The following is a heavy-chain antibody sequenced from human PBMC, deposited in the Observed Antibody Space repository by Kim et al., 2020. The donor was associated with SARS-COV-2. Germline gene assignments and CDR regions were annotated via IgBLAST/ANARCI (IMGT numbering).Heavy chain of an antibody. V-gene: IGHV3-66*01. CDR3: ARVCGGGDCYIAFDI. Sequence: DSVKGRFTSAGDKSKNTLYLQMNSLRAEDTAVYYCARVCGGGDCYIAFDIWGQGTMVTVSS. D-gene: IGHD2-21*01. J-gene: IGHJ3*02.